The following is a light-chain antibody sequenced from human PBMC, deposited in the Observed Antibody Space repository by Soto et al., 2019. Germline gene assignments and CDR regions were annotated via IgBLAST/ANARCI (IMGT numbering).Light chain of an antibody. CDR3: QQYNKWPLT. CDR2: VAS. Sequence: EIVMTQSPGTLSVSPGERATLSCRASQSVSSNLAWYQQKPGQAPRLLIYVASTRATGIPARFSGSGSGTEFTLTISSLQSEDSAVYYCQQYNKWPLTFGGGTKVEIK. J-gene: IGKJ4*01. V-gene: IGKV3-15*01. CDR1: QSVSSN.